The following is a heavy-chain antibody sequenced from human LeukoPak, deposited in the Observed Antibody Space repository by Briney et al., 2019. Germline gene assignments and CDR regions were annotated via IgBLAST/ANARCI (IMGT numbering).Heavy chain of an antibody. J-gene: IGHJ4*02. CDR3: AKDTGSVSYKSGGY. Sequence: SETLSLICTVSGGSISSYYWGWIRQPPGKGLEWIGYIYYSGSTNYNPSLKSRVTISVDTSKNQFSLKLSSVTAADTAVYYCAKDTGSVSYKSGGYWGQGTLCTVSS. D-gene: IGHD1-26*01. CDR1: GGSISSYY. V-gene: IGHV4-59*01. CDR2: IYYSGST.